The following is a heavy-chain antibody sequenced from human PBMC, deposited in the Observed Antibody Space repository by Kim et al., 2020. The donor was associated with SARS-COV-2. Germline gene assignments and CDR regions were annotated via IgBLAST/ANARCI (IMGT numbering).Heavy chain of an antibody. CDR3: ARSPQLVPPLYYYYGMDV. CDR2: INPNSGGT. J-gene: IGHJ6*02. D-gene: IGHD6-13*01. Sequence: ASVKVSCKASGYTFTGYYMHWVRQAPGQGLEWMGWINPNSGGTNYAQKFQGWVTMTRDTSISTAYMELSRLRSDDTAVYYCARSPQLVPPLYYYYGMDVWGQGTTVTVSS. V-gene: IGHV1-2*04. CDR1: GYTFTGYY.